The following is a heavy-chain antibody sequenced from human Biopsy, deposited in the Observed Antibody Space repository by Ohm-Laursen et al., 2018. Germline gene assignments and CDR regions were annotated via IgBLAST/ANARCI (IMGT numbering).Heavy chain of an antibody. CDR2: NIPILGTG. J-gene: IGHJ1*01. Sequence: SVKVSCKAPGGTFSRYGINWVRQAPGQGLEWLGGNIPILGTGNYAQKFQGRVTVAADTATSTATMELRSLRSDDTAVYYCATKLTGYFHHWGQGTLVTVSS. CDR3: ATKLTGYFHH. CDR1: GGTFSRYG. V-gene: IGHV1-69*06. D-gene: IGHD3-9*01.